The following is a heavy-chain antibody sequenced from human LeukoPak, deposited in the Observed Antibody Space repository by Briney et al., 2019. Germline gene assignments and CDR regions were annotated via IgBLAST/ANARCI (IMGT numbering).Heavy chain of an antibody. CDR3: AKEGYDSSGYYHWFDP. D-gene: IGHD3-22*01. V-gene: IGHV3-23*01. J-gene: IGHJ5*02. CDR2: ISGSGGST. CDR1: GVIFSSYA. Sequence: GGSLRLSCAASGVIFSSYAMSWVRQAPGKGLEWVSGISGSGGSTYYADSVKGRFTISRDNSKNTLYLQMNSLRAEDTAVYYCAKEGYDSSGYYHWFDPWGQGTLVTVSS.